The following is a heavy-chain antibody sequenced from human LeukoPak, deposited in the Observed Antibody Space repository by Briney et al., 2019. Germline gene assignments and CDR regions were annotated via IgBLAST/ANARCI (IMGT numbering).Heavy chain of an antibody. CDR3: ARLDLGNNAAHFDY. D-gene: IGHD1/OR15-1a*01. J-gene: IGHJ4*02. Sequence: SQTLSLTCTVSGGSISSSSYYWGWIRQPPGKGLEWIGTIYYSGSTYYNPSLKSRVTMSVDTSKNQFSLKLSSVTAADTAVYYCARLDLGNNAAHFDYWGQGTLVIVSS. CDR2: IYYSGST. V-gene: IGHV4-39*01. CDR1: GGSISSSSYY.